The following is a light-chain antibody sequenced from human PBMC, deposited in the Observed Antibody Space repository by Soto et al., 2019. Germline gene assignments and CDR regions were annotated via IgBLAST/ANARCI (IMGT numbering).Light chain of an antibody. Sequence: DIQMTQSPSTLSASVGDRVTSTCRASQSISSWLAWYQQKPGKAPKLLIYDASSLESGVPSRFSGSGSGTEFSLTISSLQPNDFATYYCQQYNSYSPWTLGQGTKVEIK. V-gene: IGKV1-5*01. CDR2: DAS. CDR3: QQYNSYSPWT. CDR1: QSISSW. J-gene: IGKJ1*01.